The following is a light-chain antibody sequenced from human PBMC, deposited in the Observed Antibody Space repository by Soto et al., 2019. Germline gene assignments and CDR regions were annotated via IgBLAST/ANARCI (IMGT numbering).Light chain of an antibody. J-gene: IGLJ2*01. CDR1: SSNIGSNY. V-gene: IGLV1-47*01. Sequence: QSVLTQPPSASGTPGQRVTISCSGSSSNIGSNYVYWYQQLPGTAPKLLIYRNNQRPSGVPDRFSGSKSGTSASLAISGLRSDDEAVYYCAAWDDSLRASYVVFGGGTQLTVL. CDR3: AAWDDSLRASYVV. CDR2: RNN.